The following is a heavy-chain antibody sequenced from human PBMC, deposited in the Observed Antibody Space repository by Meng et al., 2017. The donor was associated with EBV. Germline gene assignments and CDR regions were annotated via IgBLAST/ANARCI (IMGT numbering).Heavy chain of an antibody. J-gene: IGHJ4*02. Sequence: QGQLVHSGGEVKKPGSSVKVSCKTSGGTFRSDAISWVRQAPGQGLEWMGGLIPMSDAPHYAQKFQGRVTITADESTSTHYMDLSGLRSEDTAVYYCASESGRGFTPDYWGQGTLVTVSS. CDR3: ASESGRGFTPDY. CDR1: GGTFRSDA. CDR2: LIPMSDAP. D-gene: IGHD3-10*01. V-gene: IGHV1-69*01.